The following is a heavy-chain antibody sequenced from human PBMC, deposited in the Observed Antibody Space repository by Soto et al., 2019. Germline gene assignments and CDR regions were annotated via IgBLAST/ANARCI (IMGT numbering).Heavy chain of an antibody. J-gene: IGHJ6*02. CDR1: GFTFSSYG. CDR2: ISYDGSNK. V-gene: IGHV3-30*18. CDR3: AKDSSSYGHYGMDV. D-gene: IGHD5-18*01. Sequence: GESLRLSCAASGFTFSSYGMHWVRQAPGKGLEWVAVISYDGSNKYYADSVKGRFTISRDNSKNTLYLQMNSLRAEDTAVYYWAKDSSSYGHYGMDVWGQGTTVTVSS.